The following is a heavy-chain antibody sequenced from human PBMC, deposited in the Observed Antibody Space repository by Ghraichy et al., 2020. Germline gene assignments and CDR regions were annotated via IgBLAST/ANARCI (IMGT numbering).Heavy chain of an antibody. V-gene: IGHV3-23*01. Sequence: LSLTCAASGFTFSSYAMSWVRQAPGKGLEWVSAISVSGGSTYYADSGKVRFTISRDNSKNTLSLKMNSLRAEDTAVYYCAIQDYEPTINYYGMDVWGRRTTVTVSS. CDR3: AIQDYEPTINYYGMDV. D-gene: IGHD4-17*01. J-gene: IGHJ6*02. CDR2: ISVSGGST. CDR1: GFTFSSYA.